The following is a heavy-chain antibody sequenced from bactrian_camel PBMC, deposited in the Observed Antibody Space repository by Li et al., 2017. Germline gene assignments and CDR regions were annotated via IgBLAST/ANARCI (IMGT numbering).Heavy chain of an antibody. CDR1: GNTVC. J-gene: IGHJ4*01. CDR3: AADRGEPLWLGCSGATFTY. CDR2: IVYAGST. V-gene: IGHV3S53*01. Sequence: VQLVESGGGSVQAGGSLRLSCATSGNTVCMGWSRQAPGKDREGVAHIVYAGSTTYADSVKGRFTISQDSAKNTLYLRMTGLKPEDTAMYYCAADRGEPLWLGCSGATFTYWGQGTQVTVS. D-gene: IGHD1*01.